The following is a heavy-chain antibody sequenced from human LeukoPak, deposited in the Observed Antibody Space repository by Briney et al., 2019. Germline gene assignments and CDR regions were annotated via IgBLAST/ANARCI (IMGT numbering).Heavy chain of an antibody. CDR1: GGSISSYY. CDR3: ARDHLGPYYYYGMDV. J-gene: IGHJ6*02. D-gene: IGHD3-16*01. Sequence: SETLSLTCTVSGGSISSYYWSWIRQPPGKGLEWIGYIYYSGSTNYNPSLKSRVTISVDTSKNQFSLKLSSVTAADTAVYYCARDHLGPYYYYGMDVWGQGTTVTVSS. CDR2: IYYSGST. V-gene: IGHV4-59*01.